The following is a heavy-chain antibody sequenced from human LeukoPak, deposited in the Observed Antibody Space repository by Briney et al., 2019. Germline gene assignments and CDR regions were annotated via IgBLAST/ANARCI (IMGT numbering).Heavy chain of an antibody. CDR3: ARVVGFRFDY. J-gene: IGHJ4*02. V-gene: IGHV4-34*01. CDR1: GGSFSGYY. Sequence: SETMSLTCAVDGGSFSGYYWSWIRQPPRKGLEWIGEINHSGSTNYNPTLKSRVTISVDTSKNQFSLKLSSVTAADTAVYYCARVVGFRFDYWGQGTLVTVSS. CDR2: INHSGST. D-gene: IGHD3-16*01.